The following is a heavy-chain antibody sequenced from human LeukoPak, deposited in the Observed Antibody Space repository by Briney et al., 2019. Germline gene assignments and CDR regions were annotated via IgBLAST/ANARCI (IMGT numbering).Heavy chain of an antibody. Sequence: GGSLRLFCAASGFTFSSYEMNWVRQAPGKGLEWVSYISTSGTNIYYADSVEGRFTISRDNARNSLYLQMNSLRAEDTAVYYCAREQPKPTTPRDGMDVWGQGTTVTVSS. D-gene: IGHD1/OR15-1a*01. CDR1: GFTFSSYE. CDR3: AREQPKPTTPRDGMDV. J-gene: IGHJ6*02. V-gene: IGHV3-48*03. CDR2: ISTSGTNI.